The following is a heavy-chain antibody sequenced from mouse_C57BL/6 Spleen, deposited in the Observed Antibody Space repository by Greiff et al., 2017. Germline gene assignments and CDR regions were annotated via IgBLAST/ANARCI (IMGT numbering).Heavy chain of an antibody. CDR1: GYTFTSYW. D-gene: IGHD1-1*01. CDR2: IDPSDSYT. CDR3: ARRTTVVAMKDY. V-gene: IGHV1-50*01. J-gene: IGHJ2*01. Sequence: VQLQQPGAELVKPGASVKLSCKASGYTFTSYWMQWVKQRPGQGLEWIGEIDPSDSYTNYNQKFKGKATLTVDTSSSTAYMQLSSLTSEDSAVYYCARRTTVVAMKDYWGQGTTLTVSS.